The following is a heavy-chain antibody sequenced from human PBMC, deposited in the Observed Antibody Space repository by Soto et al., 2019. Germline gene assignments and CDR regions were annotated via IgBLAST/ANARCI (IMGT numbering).Heavy chain of an antibody. V-gene: IGHV1-18*01. J-gene: IGHJ4*02. D-gene: IGHD1-26*01. CDR2: ISAYNGNT. CDR3: ARGVGWEPLDY. Sequence: QVQLVQSGAEVKKPGASVKASCKASGYTFTRYGISWVRQAPGQGLEGMGWISAYNGNTNSAQKLKGRVTITTDTSTSTDYMELRSLRSDDAAVYYCARGVGWEPLDYWGQGTLVTVSS. CDR1: GYTFTRYG.